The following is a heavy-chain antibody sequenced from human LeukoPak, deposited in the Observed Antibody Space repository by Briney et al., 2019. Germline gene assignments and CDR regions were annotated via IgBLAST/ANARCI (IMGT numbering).Heavy chain of an antibody. CDR1: GGSISSYY. J-gene: IGHJ5*02. CDR3: ARRVIMSAAGVPDTWLDP. CDR2: IYYSGST. Sequence: SETLSLTCTVSGGSISSYYWSWIRQPPGKGLEWIGYIYYSGSTNYNPSLKSRVTISVDTSKNQFSLKLSSVTAADTAVYYCARRVIMSAAGVPDTWLDPWGQGILVTVSS. D-gene: IGHD2-8*01. V-gene: IGHV4-59*01.